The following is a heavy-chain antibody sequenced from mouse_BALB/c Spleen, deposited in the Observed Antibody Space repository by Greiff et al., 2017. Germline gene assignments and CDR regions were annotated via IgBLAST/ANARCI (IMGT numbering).Heavy chain of an antibody. V-gene: IGHV5-9-4*01. J-gene: IGHJ3*01. D-gene: IGHD1-2*01. CDR3: ASGITTAKWFAY. Sequence: EVKVVESGGGLVKPGGSLKLSCAASGFTFSSYAMSWVRQSPEKRLEWVAEISSGGSYTYYPDTVTGRFTISRDNAKNTLYLEMSSLRSEDTAMYYCASGITTAKWFAYWGQGTLVTVSA. CDR1: GFTFSSYA. CDR2: ISSGGSYT.